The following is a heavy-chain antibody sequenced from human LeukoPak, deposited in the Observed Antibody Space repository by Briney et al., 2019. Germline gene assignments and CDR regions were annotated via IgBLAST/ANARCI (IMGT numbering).Heavy chain of an antibody. Sequence: GESLKISCKGSGYSFTSYWIGWVRQMPGKGLEWMGIIYPGDSDTRYSPSFQGQVTISADKSISTAYLQWSSLKASDTAMYYCARIYYYDRSGYYYYFDYWGQGTLVTVSS. CDR1: GYSFTSYW. CDR2: IYPGDSDT. CDR3: ARIYYYDRSGYYYYFDY. D-gene: IGHD3-22*01. J-gene: IGHJ4*02. V-gene: IGHV5-51*01.